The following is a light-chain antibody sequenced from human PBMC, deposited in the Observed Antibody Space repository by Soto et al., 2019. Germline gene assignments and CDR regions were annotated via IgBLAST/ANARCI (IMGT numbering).Light chain of an antibody. V-gene: IGKV1-6*01. Sequence: AIQMTQSPSSLSASVGDRVTITCRASQGIRSDLGWYQQKPGIAPKLLIYGASTLQSGVPSRFSGSGSGTDFTLTISSLQHEDFATYYCLQDYNYHHTFGQGTKVDIK. CDR2: GAS. CDR1: QGIRSD. CDR3: LQDYNYHHT. J-gene: IGKJ2*01.